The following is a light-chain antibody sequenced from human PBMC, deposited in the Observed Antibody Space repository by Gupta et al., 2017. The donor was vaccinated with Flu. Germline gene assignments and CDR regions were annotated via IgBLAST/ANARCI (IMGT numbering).Light chain of an antibody. V-gene: IGKV3-15*01. J-gene: IGKJ1*01. CDR3: QQYNNWPPWT. Sequence: EIVMTQSPATLSASPGDRVTLSCRASKSVSRRLAWYQQKPGQTPRLLIHDASTRATGIPARFSGSGSGTEFTLTISSLQSEDFGIYYCQQYNNWPPWTFGQGTKMEIK. CDR2: DAS. CDR1: KSVSRR.